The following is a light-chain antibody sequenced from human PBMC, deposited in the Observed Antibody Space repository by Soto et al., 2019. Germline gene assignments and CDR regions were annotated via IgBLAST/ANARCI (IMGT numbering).Light chain of an antibody. V-gene: IGKV3-20*01. CDR3: QQYGNSIT. Sequence: IVWTKSPGILSLSPGERATLSCRASQSVSGSYLAWYQQKPGQAPRLLIYGASSRATGIPDRFSGRGSGTDFTITISRLAHEDFTVYYCQQYGNSITFGQGTRLEIK. CDR1: QSVSGSY. J-gene: IGKJ5*01. CDR2: GAS.